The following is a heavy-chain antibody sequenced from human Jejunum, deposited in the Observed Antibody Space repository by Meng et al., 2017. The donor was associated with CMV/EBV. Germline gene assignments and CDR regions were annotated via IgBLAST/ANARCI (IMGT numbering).Heavy chain of an antibody. CDR3: ARGQSTLWWYNIDY. CDR2: INPGGGLT. J-gene: IGHJ4*02. D-gene: IGHD4-23*01. V-gene: IGHV1-46*01. Sequence: KASGYTFTTYSMHWVRQAPGRGLEWMGVINPGGGLTDSTQKFQGGVTVTRDTSTSTVYMDLSSLRSEDTAVYYCARGQSTLWWYNIDYWGQGTLVTVSS. CDR1: GYTFTTYS.